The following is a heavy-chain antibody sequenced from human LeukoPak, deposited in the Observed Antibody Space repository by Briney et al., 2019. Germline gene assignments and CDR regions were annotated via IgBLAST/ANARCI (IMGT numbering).Heavy chain of an antibody. CDR3: AKVRRLGYCSSTRCLNWFDL. J-gene: IGHJ5*02. D-gene: IGHD2-2*01. V-gene: IGHV3-23*01. CDR2: ISGSGGST. Sequence: GGSLRLSCAASGFTFSSYAMSWVRQAPGKGLEWVSAISGSGGSTYYADYVKGRITTSRDNSKNKLYLQMNSLRAEDTAVYYCAKVRRLGYCSSTRCLNWFDLWGQGTLVTVSS. CDR1: GFTFSSYA.